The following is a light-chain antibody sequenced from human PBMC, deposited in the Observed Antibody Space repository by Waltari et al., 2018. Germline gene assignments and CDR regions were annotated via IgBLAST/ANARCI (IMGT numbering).Light chain of an antibody. CDR1: QNVGTW. CDR2: TAS. CDR3: QQYSSFST. V-gene: IGKV1-5*03. Sequence: DIQMTQSPSTLSASVGDRVTISCRASQNVGTWLAWYQQKPGKAPKLLIYTASSLDSGVPSRFSGSGSGTDFTLTISSLQPDDFATYSCQQYSSFSTFGQGTKV. J-gene: IGKJ2*01.